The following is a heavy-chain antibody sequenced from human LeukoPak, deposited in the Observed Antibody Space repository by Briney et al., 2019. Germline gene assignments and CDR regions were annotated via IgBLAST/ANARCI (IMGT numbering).Heavy chain of an antibody. V-gene: IGHV3-23*01. CDR2: ISGSGGST. D-gene: IGHD6-19*01. CDR1: GFTFSSYA. CDR3: AKDLVAISGWYRGDY. J-gene: IGHJ4*02. Sequence: PGGSLRLSCAASGFTFSSYAMSWVRQAPGKGLEWVSAISGSGGSTYYADSVKGRFTISRDNSKNTLYLQMNSLRAEDTAVYYCAKDLVAISGWYRGDYWGQGTLVTVSS.